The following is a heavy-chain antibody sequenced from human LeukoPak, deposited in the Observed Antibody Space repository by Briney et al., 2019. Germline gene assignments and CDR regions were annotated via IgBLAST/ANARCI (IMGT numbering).Heavy chain of an antibody. CDR2: IIPIFGTA. CDR3: ARASHDYGDYREIDY. CDR1: GGTFSSYA. D-gene: IGHD4-17*01. Sequence: ASVKVSCKASGGTFSSYAISWVRQAPGHGLEWMGGIIPIFGTANYAQKFQGRVTSTADESTSTAYMELSSLRSEDTAVYYCARASHDYGDYREIDYWGQGTLVTVSS. V-gene: IGHV1-69*13. J-gene: IGHJ4*02.